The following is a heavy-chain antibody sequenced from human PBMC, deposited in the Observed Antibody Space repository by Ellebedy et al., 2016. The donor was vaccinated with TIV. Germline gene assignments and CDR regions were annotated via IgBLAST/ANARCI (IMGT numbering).Heavy chain of an antibody. CDR3: ARGESSGWPST. Sequence: PGGSLRLSCKGFGYSFTRYWIGWVRQMPGKGLEWMGIIYPGDSDTRYSPSFQGQVTISADKSISTAYLQWSSLKASDNAMYFCARGESSGWPSTWGQGTLVTVSS. V-gene: IGHV5-51*01. CDR2: IYPGDSDT. J-gene: IGHJ5*02. D-gene: IGHD6-19*01. CDR1: GYSFTRYW.